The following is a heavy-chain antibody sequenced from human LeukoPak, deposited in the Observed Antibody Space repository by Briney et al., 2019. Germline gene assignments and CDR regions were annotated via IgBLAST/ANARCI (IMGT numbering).Heavy chain of an antibody. CDR2: IYYSGST. Sequence: SETLSLTCTVSGGSISSYYWSWIRQPPGKGLEWIGYIYYSGSTNYNPSLKSRVTISVDTSKNQFSLKLSSVTAADTAEYYCARIAAAGTPTNWFDPWGQGTLVTVSS. D-gene: IGHD6-13*01. CDR1: GGSISSYY. J-gene: IGHJ5*02. V-gene: IGHV4-59*08. CDR3: ARIAAAGTPTNWFDP.